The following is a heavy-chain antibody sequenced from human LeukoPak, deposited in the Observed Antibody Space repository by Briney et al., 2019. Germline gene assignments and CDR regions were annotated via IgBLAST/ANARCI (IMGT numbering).Heavy chain of an antibody. J-gene: IGHJ2*01. CDR1: GFTFDDYA. CDR3: AKAYYSSSWYFDL. CDR2: ISWNSGSI. D-gene: IGHD6-13*01. Sequence: GGSLRLSCAASGFTFDDYAMHWVRQAPGKGLEWVSGISWNSGSIGYADSVKGRFTISRDNAKNSLYLQMNSLRAEDTALYYCAKAYYSSSWYFDLWGRGTLVTVSP. V-gene: IGHV3-9*01.